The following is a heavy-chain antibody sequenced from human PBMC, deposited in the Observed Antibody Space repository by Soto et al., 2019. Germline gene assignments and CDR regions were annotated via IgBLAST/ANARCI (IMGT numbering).Heavy chain of an antibody. Sequence: ASGKVSCKASGYTFTSYCISWVRHAPGRGLEWMGWISAYNGNTNYAQKLQGRVTMTTDTSTSTAYMELRSLRSDDTAVYYCARDSLYYDILTGYYGGYFDYWGQATLVTVSS. CDR2: ISAYNGNT. D-gene: IGHD3-9*01. CDR1: GYTFTSYC. J-gene: IGHJ4*02. CDR3: ARDSLYYDILTGYYGGYFDY. V-gene: IGHV1-18*01.